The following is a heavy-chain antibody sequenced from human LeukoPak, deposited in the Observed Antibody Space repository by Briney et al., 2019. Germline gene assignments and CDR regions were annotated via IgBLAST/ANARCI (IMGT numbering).Heavy chain of an antibody. Sequence: PGGSLRLSCAASGFTFSTYAMTWVRQAPGKGLQWVSGISGSGASTYYADSVKGRFTISRDNSKNTLYLQIDDLRPEDTAVYYCAKGYNYAYEYWGQGTLVTVSS. CDR3: AKGYNYAYEY. J-gene: IGHJ4*02. CDR1: GFTFSTYA. D-gene: IGHD5-18*01. CDR2: ISGSGAST. V-gene: IGHV3-23*01.